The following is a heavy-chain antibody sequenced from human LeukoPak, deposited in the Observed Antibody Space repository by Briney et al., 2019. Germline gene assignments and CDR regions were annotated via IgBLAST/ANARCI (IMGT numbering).Heavy chain of an antibody. Sequence: SETLSLTCTVSGGSISSYYWSRIRQPPGKGLEWIGYIYYSGSTNYNPSLKSRVTMSVDTSKNQFSLNLNSVTAADTAVYYCARDGVTGEFDYWGQGTLVTVSS. D-gene: IGHD2-8*01. CDR3: ARDGVTGEFDY. J-gene: IGHJ4*02. V-gene: IGHV4-59*12. CDR1: GGSISSYY. CDR2: IYYSGST.